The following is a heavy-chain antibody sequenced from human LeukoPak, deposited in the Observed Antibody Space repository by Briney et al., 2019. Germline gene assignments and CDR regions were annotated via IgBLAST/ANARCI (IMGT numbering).Heavy chain of an antibody. D-gene: IGHD6-13*01. V-gene: IGHV1-2*02. J-gene: IGHJ3*02. CDR1: GYTFTGYY. CDR2: INPNSGGT. CDR3: ARIAAAGTDFWAFDI. Sequence: ASVKVSCKASGYTFTGYYMHWVRQAPGQGLEWMGWINPNSGGTNYAQQFQGRVTMTRDTSISTAYMELSRLRSDDTAVYYCARIAAAGTDFWAFDIWGQGTMVTVSS.